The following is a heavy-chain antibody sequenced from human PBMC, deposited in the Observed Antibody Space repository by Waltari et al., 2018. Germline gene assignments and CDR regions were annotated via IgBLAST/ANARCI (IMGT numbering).Heavy chain of an antibody. CDR2: VYHSWSSSADGRT. CDR3: ARDEEFFRH. V-gene: IGHV4-39*02. Sequence: QLQLQESGPGLVTPSETLSLTCTVSGDSINSGRYYWGWIRPPPGKGRGWVGSVYHSWSSSADGRTYQNPSLKGRVTISLDTSKNQFSLNLDSVTAADTAVYSCARDEEFFRHWGPGTLVTVSS. CDR1: GDSINSGRYY. J-gene: IGHJ1*01.